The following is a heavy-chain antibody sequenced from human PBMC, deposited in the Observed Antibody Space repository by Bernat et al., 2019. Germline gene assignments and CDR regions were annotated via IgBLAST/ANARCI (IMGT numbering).Heavy chain of an antibody. CDR1: GFTFSRYT. V-gene: IGHV3-30-3*01. CDR2: ISYDGTNK. D-gene: IGHD5-18*01. J-gene: IGHJ6*02. CDR3: ARDQRDTDAWYLYYYYGMDV. Sequence: QVQLVESGGGVVQPGRSLRLSCAASGFTFSRYTIHWVRQAPGKGLEWVAVISYDGTNKYYADSVKGRFTISRDNSKNSLYLHMSSLRGEDTAVYYCARDQRDTDAWYLYYYYGMDVWGQGTLVTVSS.